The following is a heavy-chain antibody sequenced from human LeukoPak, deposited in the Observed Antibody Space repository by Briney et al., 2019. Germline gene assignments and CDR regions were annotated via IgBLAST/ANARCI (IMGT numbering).Heavy chain of an antibody. V-gene: IGHV1-18*01. Sequence: ASVKVSCKASGYTFTSYGISWVRQAPGQGLEWMGWISAYNGNTNYAQKLQGRVTMTTDTSTSAAYMELRSLRSDDTAVYYCARDPGYYDILTGYLSTFYFDYWGQGTLVTVSS. CDR3: ARDPGYYDILTGYLSTFYFDY. CDR2: ISAYNGNT. CDR1: GYTFTSYG. J-gene: IGHJ4*02. D-gene: IGHD3-9*01.